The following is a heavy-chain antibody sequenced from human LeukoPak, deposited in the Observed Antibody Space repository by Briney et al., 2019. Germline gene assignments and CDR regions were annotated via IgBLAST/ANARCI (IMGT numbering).Heavy chain of an antibody. CDR3: ARDLRVTYSYEDDY. V-gene: IGHV3-21*01. D-gene: IGHD5-18*01. J-gene: IGHJ4*02. Sequence: GGSLRLSCAASGFTFSSYSMNWVRQAPGKGLEWVSSISSSSSYIYYADSVKGRFTISRGNAKNSLYLQMNSLRAEDTAVYYCARDLRVTYSYEDDYWGQGTLVTVSS. CDR1: GFTFSSYS. CDR2: ISSSSSYI.